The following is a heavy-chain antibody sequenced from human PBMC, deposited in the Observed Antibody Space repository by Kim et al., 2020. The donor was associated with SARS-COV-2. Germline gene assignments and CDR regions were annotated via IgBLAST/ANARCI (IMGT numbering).Heavy chain of an antibody. D-gene: IGHD2-15*01. CDR3: ARETYGSCYLCYYYGMDV. Sequence: VKVRFTISRDNSKNTLYLQMNSLRAEDTAVYYCARETYGSCYLCYYYGMDVWGQGTTVTVSS. J-gene: IGHJ6*02. V-gene: IGHV3-30*07.